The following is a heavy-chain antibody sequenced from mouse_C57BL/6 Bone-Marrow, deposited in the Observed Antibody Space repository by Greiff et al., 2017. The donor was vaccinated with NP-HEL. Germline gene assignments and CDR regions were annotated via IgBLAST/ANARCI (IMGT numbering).Heavy chain of an antibody. J-gene: IGHJ2*01. D-gene: IGHD2-2*01. Sequence: PGQGLEWIGEIDPSDSYTNYNQKFKGKSTLTVDKSSSTAYMQLSSLTSEDSAVYYCARNKWLGYYFDYWGQGTTLTVSS. CDR3: ARNKWLGYYFDY. CDR2: IDPSDSYT. V-gene: IGHV1-69*01.